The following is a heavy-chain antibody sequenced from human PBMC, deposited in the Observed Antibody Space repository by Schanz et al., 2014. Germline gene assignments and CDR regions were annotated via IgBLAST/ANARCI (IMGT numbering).Heavy chain of an antibody. CDR2: IIHDGSEK. J-gene: IGHJ6*02. CDR1: GFSFNNYW. Sequence: EVQLVESGGGLIQPGGSLRLSCAASGFSFNNYWMTWFRQAPGKGLEWVANIIHDGSEKFYVDSVKGRFTTSRDNSKNTMYLQMNSLRAEDTAVYYCVKDLQRELLRDDHYYGMDVWGQGTTVTVSS. D-gene: IGHD1-26*01. V-gene: IGHV3-7*01. CDR3: VKDLQRELLRDDHYYGMDV.